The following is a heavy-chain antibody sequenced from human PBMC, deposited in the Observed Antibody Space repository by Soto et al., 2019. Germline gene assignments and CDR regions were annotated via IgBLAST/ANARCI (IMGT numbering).Heavy chain of an antibody. D-gene: IGHD4-17*01. CDR3: ARALLTVTDRYGMDV. V-gene: IGHV4-31*03. J-gene: IGHJ6*02. CDR2: IYYSGST. CDR1: GGSISSGGYY. Sequence: SETLSLTCTVSGGSISSGGYYWSWIRQHPGKGLEWIGYIYYSGSTYYNPSLKSRVTISVDTSKNQFSLKLSSVTAADTAVYYCARALLTVTDRYGMDVWGQGTTVTVS.